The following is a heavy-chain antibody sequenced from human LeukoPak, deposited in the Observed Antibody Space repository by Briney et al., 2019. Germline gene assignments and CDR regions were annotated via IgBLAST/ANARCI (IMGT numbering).Heavy chain of an antibody. J-gene: IGHJ4*02. Sequence: PGGSLRLSSAASGFTFSSYAMSWVRQAPGKGLEWVSGISGGGDSTYYGDSVKGRFTISRDNSKNTLSLQMNSLRAEDTAVYYCAKDYSSGWYDYWGQGTLVTVSS. CDR1: GFTFSSYA. CDR2: ISGGGDST. D-gene: IGHD6-19*01. CDR3: AKDYSSGWYDY. V-gene: IGHV3-23*01.